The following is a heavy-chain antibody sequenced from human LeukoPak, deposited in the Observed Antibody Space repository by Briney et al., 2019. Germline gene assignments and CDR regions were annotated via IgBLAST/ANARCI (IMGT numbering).Heavy chain of an antibody. D-gene: IGHD1-26*01. J-gene: IGHJ3*02. Sequence: GGSLRLSCAASGFTFSSYSMNWVRQAPGKGLEWVSSISSSSSYIYYADSVKGRFTISRDNAKNSLYLQMNSLRAEDTAVYYCARVGIVGATHAFDIWGQGTMVTVSS. CDR1: GFTFSSYS. V-gene: IGHV3-21*01. CDR2: ISSSSSYI. CDR3: ARVGIVGATHAFDI.